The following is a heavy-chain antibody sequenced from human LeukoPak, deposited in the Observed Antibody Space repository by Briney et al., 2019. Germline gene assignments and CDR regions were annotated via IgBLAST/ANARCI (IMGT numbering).Heavy chain of an antibody. Sequence: PSETLSLTCTVSTGSISSSSYYWGWIRHPPGKGLEWIGSIYYSGSTYYNPSLKSRVTISVDTSKNQFSLKLSSVTAADTAVYYCARHPNSGYGLLYWGQGTLVTVSS. J-gene: IGHJ4*02. CDR1: TGSISSSSYY. CDR2: IYYSGST. CDR3: ARHPNSGYGLLY. V-gene: IGHV4-39*01. D-gene: IGHD5-12*01.